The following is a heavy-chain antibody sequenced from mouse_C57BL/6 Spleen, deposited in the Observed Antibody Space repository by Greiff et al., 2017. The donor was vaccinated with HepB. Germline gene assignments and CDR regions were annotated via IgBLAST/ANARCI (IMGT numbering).Heavy chain of an antibody. CDR2: IYPRDGST. D-gene: IGHD2-3*01. V-gene: IGHV1-85*01. CDR1: GYTFTSYD. Sequence: VQLQQSGPELVKPGASVKLSCKASGYTFTSYDINWVKQRPGQGLEWIGWIYPRDGSTKYNEKFKGKATLTVDTSSSTAYMELHSLTSEDSAVYFCAREGDGYYVSYAMDYWGQGTSVTVSS. CDR3: AREGDGYYVSYAMDY. J-gene: IGHJ4*01.